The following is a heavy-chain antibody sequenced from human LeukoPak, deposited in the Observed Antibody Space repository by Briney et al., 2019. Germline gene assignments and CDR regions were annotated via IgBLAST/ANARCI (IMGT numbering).Heavy chain of an antibody. D-gene: IGHD2/OR15-2a*01. V-gene: IGHV3-48*01. CDR3: ARDYVYAFDY. Sequence: GGSLRLSCAASGFSFNSYSMNWVRQAPGKGLEWVSYISGSGNAKHYTDSVKGRFTISRDNAKNALYLQMNSLRAEDTAVYFCARDYVYAFDYWGQGTLVTVSS. CDR2: ISGSGNAK. CDR1: GFSFNSYS. J-gene: IGHJ4*02.